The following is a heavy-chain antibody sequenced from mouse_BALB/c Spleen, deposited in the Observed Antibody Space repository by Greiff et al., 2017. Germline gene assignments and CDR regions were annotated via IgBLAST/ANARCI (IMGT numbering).Heavy chain of an antibody. CDR1: GYTFTSYT. CDR3: ARLVRDY. D-gene: IGHD2-10*02. Sequence: QVQLKESAAELARPGASVKMSCKASGYTFTSYTMHWVKQRPGQGLEWIGYINPSSGYTEYNQKFKDKTTLTADKSSSTAYMQLSSLTSEDSAVYYCARLVRDYWGQGTTLTVSS. V-gene: IGHV1-4*02. CDR2: INPSSGYT. J-gene: IGHJ2*01.